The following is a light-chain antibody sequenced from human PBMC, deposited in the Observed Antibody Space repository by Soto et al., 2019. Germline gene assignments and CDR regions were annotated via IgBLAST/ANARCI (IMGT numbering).Light chain of an antibody. CDR1: QSLSSY. Sequence: EIVLTQSPATLSLSPGERATLSCRASQSLSSYLAWYQQKPGQAPRLLIYDATNKTTGITARYNGSGSGTDFTLTISSQEPEDFTVYYCQQRSKMGVTFGQRTRLEIK. J-gene: IGKJ5*01. CDR2: DAT. V-gene: IGKV3-11*01. CDR3: QQRSKMGVT.